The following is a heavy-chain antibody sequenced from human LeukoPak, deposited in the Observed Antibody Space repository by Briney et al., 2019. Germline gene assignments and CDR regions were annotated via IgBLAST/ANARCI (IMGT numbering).Heavy chain of an antibody. CDR1: TFTLSYYT. D-gene: IGHD1-26*01. Sequence: GGSLRLSCAASTFTLSYYTMNWVRQAPGKGLEWVSHITSSNTIYYADSVKGRFTISRDNAKNSVYLQMNSLRAEDTAVYYCAKDRKWEPSGGWGQGTLVTVSS. CDR3: AKDRKWEPSGG. J-gene: IGHJ4*02. CDR2: ITSSNTI. V-gene: IGHV3-48*01.